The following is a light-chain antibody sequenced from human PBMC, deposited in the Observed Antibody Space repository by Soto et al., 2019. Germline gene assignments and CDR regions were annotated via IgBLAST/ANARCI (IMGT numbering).Light chain of an antibody. Sequence: EIVLTQSPATLSLSPGERATLSCRASHSVGNNLAWYQQKPGQAPRLLIYGAYTRATGIPARFSGSGSGTDFTLTISSLQSEDFAVYYCQHYNYWPPKTFGQGTKVDIK. J-gene: IGKJ1*01. CDR3: QHYNYWPPKT. CDR1: HSVGNN. V-gene: IGKV3-15*01. CDR2: GAY.